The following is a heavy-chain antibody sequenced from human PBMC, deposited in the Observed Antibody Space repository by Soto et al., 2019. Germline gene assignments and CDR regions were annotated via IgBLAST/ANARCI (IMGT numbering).Heavy chain of an antibody. V-gene: IGHV4-30-2*01. CDR3: ARENRLGTYYFDH. D-gene: IGHD7-27*01. J-gene: IGHJ4*02. Sequence: SDTLSLTCAVSGGSISSAGYSWSWIRQPPGKGLEWIGYIFHTGSTYYNPSLKSRVTISIDRSKNQFSLNLSSVTAADTAVYYCARENRLGTYYFDHWGQGTLVTVSS. CDR1: GGSISSAGYS. CDR2: IFHTGST.